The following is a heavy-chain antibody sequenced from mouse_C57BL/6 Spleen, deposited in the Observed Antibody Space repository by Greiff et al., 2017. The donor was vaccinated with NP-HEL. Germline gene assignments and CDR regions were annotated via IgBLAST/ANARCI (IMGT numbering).Heavy chain of an antibody. J-gene: IGHJ2*01. V-gene: IGHV1-82*01. CDR3: ARYWYYGSSYYFDY. D-gene: IGHD1-1*01. Sequence: VKLVESGPELVKPGASVKISCKASGYAFSSSWMNWVKQRPGKGLEWIGRIYPGDGDTNYNGKFKGKATLTADKSSSTAYMQLSSLTSEDSAVYFCARYWYYGSSYYFDYWGQGTTLTVSS. CDR2: IYPGDGDT. CDR1: GYAFSSSW.